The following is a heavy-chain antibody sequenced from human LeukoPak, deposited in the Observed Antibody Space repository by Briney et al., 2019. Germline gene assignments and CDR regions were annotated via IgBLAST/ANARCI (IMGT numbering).Heavy chain of an antibody. D-gene: IGHD5-18*01. CDR1: GFTFSSYW. J-gene: IGHJ4*02. Sequence: GGSLRLSCADSGFTFSSYWMSWVRQAPGKGLEWVANIKQDGSEKYYVDSVKGRFTISRDNAKNSLYLQMNSLRAEDTAVYYCARDRVTELVLNYWGQGTLVTVSS. CDR3: ARDRVTELVLNY. V-gene: IGHV3-7*01. CDR2: IKQDGSEK.